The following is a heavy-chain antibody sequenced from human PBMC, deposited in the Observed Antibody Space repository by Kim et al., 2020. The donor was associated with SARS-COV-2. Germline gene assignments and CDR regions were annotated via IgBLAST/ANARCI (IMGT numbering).Heavy chain of an antibody. CDR3: TTWFSLVYYDSSGHGSTRKFDY. CDR2: IKSKTDGGTT. Sequence: GGSLRLSCAASGFTFSNAWMSWVRQAPGKGLEWVGRIKSKTDGGTTDYAAPVKGRFTISRDDSKNTLYLQMNSLKTEDTAVYYCTTWFSLVYYDSSGHGSTRKFDYWGQGTLVTVSS. J-gene: IGHJ4*02. CDR1: GFTFSNAW. D-gene: IGHD3-22*01. V-gene: IGHV3-15*01.